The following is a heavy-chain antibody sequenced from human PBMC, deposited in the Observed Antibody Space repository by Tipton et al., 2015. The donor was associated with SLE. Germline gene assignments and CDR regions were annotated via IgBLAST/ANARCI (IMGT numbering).Heavy chain of an antibody. J-gene: IGHJ4*02. CDR2: IYTSGST. Sequence: TLSLTCTVSGGSISSGSYYWSWIRQPAGKGLEWIGRIYTSGSTNYNPSLKSRVTISVDTSKNQFSLKLSSVTAADTAVYYCAGEYYFDYWGQGTLVTVSS. CDR3: AGEYYFDY. V-gene: IGHV4-61*02. CDR1: GGSISSGSYY.